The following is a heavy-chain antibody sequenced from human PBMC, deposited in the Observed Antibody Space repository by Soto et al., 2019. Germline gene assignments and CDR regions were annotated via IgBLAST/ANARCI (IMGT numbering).Heavy chain of an antibody. CDR3: ARESRYCSGGSCYFLPGIDY. Sequence: ASVKVSCKASGYTFTSYYMHWVRQAPRQGLEWMGIIIPIFGTANYAQKFQGRVTITADESTSTAYMELSSLRSEDTAVYYCARESRYCSGGSCYFLPGIDYWGQGTLVTVSS. V-gene: IGHV1-69*13. CDR1: GYTFTSYY. CDR2: IIPIFGTA. J-gene: IGHJ4*02. D-gene: IGHD2-15*01.